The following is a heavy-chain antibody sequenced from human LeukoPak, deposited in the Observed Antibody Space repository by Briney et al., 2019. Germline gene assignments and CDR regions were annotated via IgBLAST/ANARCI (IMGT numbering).Heavy chain of an antibody. CDR3: AKTGSVRGVIHYFDY. Sequence: GGSLRLSCVASGFTFSSHAMSWVRQAPGKGLEWVSAISGRGGGGSTDYADSVKGRFTISRDNSKNTLYLQMNSLRAEDTAVYYCAKTGSVRGVIHYFDYWGQGTLVTVSS. J-gene: IGHJ4*02. D-gene: IGHD3-10*01. CDR2: ISGRGGGGST. CDR1: GFTFSSHA. V-gene: IGHV3-23*01.